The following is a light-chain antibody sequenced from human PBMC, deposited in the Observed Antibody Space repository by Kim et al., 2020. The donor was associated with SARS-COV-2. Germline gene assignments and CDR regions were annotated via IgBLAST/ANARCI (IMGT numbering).Light chain of an antibody. CDR1: QTIGRW. Sequence: SASVGDRVTITCRASQTIGRWLAWYQQKPGEAPKLLIYSASSLHHGVPPRFSGSASGTEFTLTISGLQPDDSATYYCQHYDNYWPFGQGTKVDIK. V-gene: IGKV1-5*03. J-gene: IGKJ1*01. CDR3: QHYDNYWP. CDR2: SAS.